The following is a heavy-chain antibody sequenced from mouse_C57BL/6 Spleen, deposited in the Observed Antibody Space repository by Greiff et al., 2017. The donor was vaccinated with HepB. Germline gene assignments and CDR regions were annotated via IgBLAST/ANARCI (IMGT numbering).Heavy chain of an antibody. CDR3: AREGTTGFAY. CDR2: INPGSGGT. J-gene: IGHJ3*01. V-gene: IGHV1-54*01. D-gene: IGHD1-1*01. CDR1: GYDFTNYL. Sequence: QVQLQQSGAELVRPGTSVKVSCKASGYDFTNYLIEWVKQRPGQGLEWIGVINPGSGGTNYNEKFKGKATLTADKSSSTAYMQLSSLTSEDSAVYFCAREGTTGFAYWGQGTLVTVSA.